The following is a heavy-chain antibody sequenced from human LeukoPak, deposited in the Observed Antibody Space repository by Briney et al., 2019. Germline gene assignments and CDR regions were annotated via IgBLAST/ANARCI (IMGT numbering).Heavy chain of an antibody. CDR2: IKSKTDGGTT. J-gene: IGHJ4*02. V-gene: IGHV3-15*01. Sequence: PGGSLRLSCVASGFTLSNAWMSWVRQAPGKGLEWVGRIKSKTDGGTTDYAAPVKGRFSISRDDSKNTLYLQMSSLKTEDTAVYYCTTGIVLMVYAMVDYWGQGTLVTVSS. CDR1: GFTLSNAW. D-gene: IGHD2-8*01. CDR3: TTGIVLMVYAMVDY.